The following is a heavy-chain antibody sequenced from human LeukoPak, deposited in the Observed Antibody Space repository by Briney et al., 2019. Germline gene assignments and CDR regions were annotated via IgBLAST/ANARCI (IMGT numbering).Heavy chain of an antibody. CDR2: IYYSGST. D-gene: IGHD4-23*01. CDR1: GGSISSHY. V-gene: IGHV4-59*11. Sequence: SETLSLTCTVSGGSISSHYWNRIRQPPGKGLEWIGYIYYSGSTNYNPSLKSRVTISVDTSKNQFSLKLSSVTAAGTAVYYCARETTVVTPGRSDVFDIWGQGTMVTVSS. CDR3: ARETTVVTPGRSDVFDI. J-gene: IGHJ3*02.